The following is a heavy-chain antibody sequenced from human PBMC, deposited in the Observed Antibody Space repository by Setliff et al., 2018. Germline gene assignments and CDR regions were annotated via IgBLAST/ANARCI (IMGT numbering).Heavy chain of an antibody. Sequence: SETLSLTCTVSGGSISSSSYYWGWIRQPPGKVLGWIGSIYYSGSTYYNPSLKSRVTISVDTSKNQFSLKLSSVTAADTAVYYCARAKYYYGSGSFHPYYMDVWGQGTTVTVSS. CDR3: ARAKYYYGSGSFHPYYMDV. CDR2: IYYSGST. J-gene: IGHJ6*03. V-gene: IGHV4-39*07. D-gene: IGHD3-10*01. CDR1: GGSISSSSYY.